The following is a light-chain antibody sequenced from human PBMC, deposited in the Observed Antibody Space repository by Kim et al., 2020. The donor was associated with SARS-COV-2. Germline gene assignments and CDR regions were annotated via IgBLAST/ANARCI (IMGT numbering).Light chain of an antibody. CDR2: EIS. CDR3: LLSHSGTRV. Sequence: PGGTVTLTCGSSTGDVTSGHYPYWFQQKPGHAPRTLIYEISNRYSWTPARFSGSLLGGKAALTLSGAQPEDEAEYYCLLSHSGTRVFGGGTKLTVL. CDR1: TGDVTSGHY. J-gene: IGLJ3*02. V-gene: IGLV7-46*01.